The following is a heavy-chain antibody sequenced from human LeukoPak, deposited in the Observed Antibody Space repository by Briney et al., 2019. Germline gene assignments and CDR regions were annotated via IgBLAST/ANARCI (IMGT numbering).Heavy chain of an antibody. Sequence: ASVKVSCKASGYTFTGYYMLWVRQAPGQGLEWMGWINPNSGGTNYAQKFQGRVTMTRDTSISTAYMELSRLRSDDTAVYYCARGMSSSSSGVDYWGQGTLVTVSS. CDR1: GYTFTGYY. CDR2: INPNSGGT. J-gene: IGHJ4*02. V-gene: IGHV1-2*02. D-gene: IGHD6-6*01. CDR3: ARGMSSSSSGVDY.